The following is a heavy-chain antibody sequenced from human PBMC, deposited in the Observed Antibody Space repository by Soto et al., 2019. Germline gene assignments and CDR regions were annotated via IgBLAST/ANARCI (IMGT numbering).Heavy chain of an antibody. CDR1: GYTFTSYA. V-gene: IGHV1-3*01. Sequence: QVQLVQSGAEVKKPGASVKVSCKASGYTFTSYAMHWVRQAPGQRLEWMGWINAGNGNTKYSQKFQGRVTITRDTSASTADMELSSLRSEDTALYYCASLWELQAYWGQGTLVTVSS. J-gene: IGHJ4*02. CDR3: ASLWELQAY. D-gene: IGHD1-26*01. CDR2: INAGNGNT.